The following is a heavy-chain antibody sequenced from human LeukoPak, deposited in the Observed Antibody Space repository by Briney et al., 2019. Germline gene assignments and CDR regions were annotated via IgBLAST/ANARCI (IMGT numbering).Heavy chain of an antibody. CDR2: INPNSGGT. J-gene: IGHJ4*02. Sequence: GASVKVSCKASGYTFTGYYMHWVRQAPGQGLEWMGWINPNSGGTNYAQKFQGRVTMTRDTSISTAYMELSRLRSDDTAVYYCARDGVDSGYDYEPLDYWGQGTLVTVSS. CDR3: ARDGVDSGYDYEPLDY. V-gene: IGHV1-2*02. D-gene: IGHD5-12*01. CDR1: GYTFTGYY.